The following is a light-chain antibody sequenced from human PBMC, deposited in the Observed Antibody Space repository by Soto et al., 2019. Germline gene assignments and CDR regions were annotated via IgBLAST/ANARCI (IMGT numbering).Light chain of an antibody. CDR3: AAWDDSLNGRV. V-gene: IGLV1-44*01. CDR1: SSNIGSNP. J-gene: IGLJ3*02. CDR2: GNN. Sequence: QSVLTQPPSASGTPGQRVTISCSVSSSNIGSNPVNWYQQLPGTAPKLLIYGNNQRPSGVPDRFSGSKSGTSASLATSGLQSEDEADYYCAAWDDSLNGRVFGGGTKLTVL.